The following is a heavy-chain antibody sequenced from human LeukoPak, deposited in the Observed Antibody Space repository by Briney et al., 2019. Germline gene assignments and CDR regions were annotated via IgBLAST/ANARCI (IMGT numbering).Heavy chain of an antibody. V-gene: IGHV4-59*01. CDR3: ARGGGYYGSGTDFDY. Sequence: TETLSLACSVSGGSISSYYWRWSRQPPGWGVGWVGCIYYSGRTTTNPSLKSRVTISVDTSKNQCSLKLSSVTAADTAVYYCARGGGYYGSGTDFDYWGQGTLVTVSS. J-gene: IGHJ4*02. CDR2: IYYSGRT. CDR1: GGSISSYY. D-gene: IGHD3-10*01.